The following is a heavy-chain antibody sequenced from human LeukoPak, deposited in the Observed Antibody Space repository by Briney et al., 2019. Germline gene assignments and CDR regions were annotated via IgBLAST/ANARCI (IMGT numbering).Heavy chain of an antibody. D-gene: IGHD2-8*01. CDR2: ISGNGGST. J-gene: IGHJ4*02. V-gene: IGHV3-64D*09. CDR1: GFTFSSSL. Sequence: PGGSLRLSCVASGFTFSSSLMLWVRQAPGKGLEYVAAISGNGGSTYHSDTVYGRFTISRDNSKNTLYLQMTSLRAEDTALYYCVKDNGQGGFDSWGQGTLVTVSA. CDR3: VKDNGQGGFDS.